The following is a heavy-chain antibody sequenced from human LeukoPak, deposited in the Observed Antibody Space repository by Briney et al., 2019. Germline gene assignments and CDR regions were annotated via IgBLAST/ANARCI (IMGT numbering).Heavy chain of an antibody. V-gene: IGHV3-48*01. D-gene: IGHD5-18*01. CDR2: ISSSSGTI. CDR1: GFIFSNYN. CDR3: ARALGYSYGYAVDY. Sequence: GGSLRLSCAASGFIFSNYNINWVRQTPGKGLELLSYISSSSGTIYYADSVKGRFTISGDNAKNSLYLQMNSLRAEDTAVYYCARALGYSYGYAVDYWGQGTLVTVSS. J-gene: IGHJ4*02.